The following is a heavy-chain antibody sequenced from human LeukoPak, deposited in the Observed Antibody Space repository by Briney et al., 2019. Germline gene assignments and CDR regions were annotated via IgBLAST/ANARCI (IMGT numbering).Heavy chain of an antibody. Sequence: GASVKVSCKASGYTFTSYYMHWVRQAPGQGLEWMGIINPSGGSTSYAQKFQGRVTMTRDTSISTAYMELSRLRSDDTAVYYCARGSSWYWGIYFQHWGQGTLVTVSS. V-gene: IGHV1-46*01. CDR2: INPSGGST. J-gene: IGHJ1*01. CDR1: GYTFTSYY. CDR3: ARGSSWYWGIYFQH. D-gene: IGHD6-13*01.